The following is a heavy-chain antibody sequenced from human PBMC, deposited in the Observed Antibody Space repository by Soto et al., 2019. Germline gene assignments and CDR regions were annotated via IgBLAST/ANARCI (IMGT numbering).Heavy chain of an antibody. Sequence: GGSLRLSCAASGFTFSSYWMHWVRQAPGEGLVWVSRIKSDGSSITYADSVKGRFTISRDNAKNTLYLQMNSLRAEDTAVYYCGRHPPTPAHNGYLDPLGQGTLVTVSS. CDR2: IKSDGSSI. CDR3: GRHPPTPAHNGYLDP. CDR1: GFTFSSYW. V-gene: IGHV3-74*01. J-gene: IGHJ5*02. D-gene: IGHD1-7*01.